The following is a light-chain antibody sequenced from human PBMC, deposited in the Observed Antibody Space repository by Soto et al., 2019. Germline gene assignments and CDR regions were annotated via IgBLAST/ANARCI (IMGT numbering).Light chain of an antibody. CDR1: QSVSSY. CDR3: QPRSNWPLT. Sequence: ETVLTQSPATLSLSPGERATLSCRASQSVSSYLAWYQQKPGQAPRLLISDASNRATGIPARFSGSGSGTDFTLTISSLEPEDFAVYYCQPRSNWPLTFGGGTKVEIK. CDR2: DAS. J-gene: IGKJ4*01. V-gene: IGKV3-11*01.